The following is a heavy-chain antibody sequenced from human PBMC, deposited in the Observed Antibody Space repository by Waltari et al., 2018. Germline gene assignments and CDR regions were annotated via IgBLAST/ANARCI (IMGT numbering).Heavy chain of an antibody. J-gene: IGHJ4*02. CDR2: ISYDGSNK. CDR1: GFTFSSYA. CDR3: ASINGRYFDY. V-gene: IGHV3-30-3*01. D-gene: IGHD1-26*01. Sequence: QVQLVESGGGVVQPGRSLRLSCAASGFTFSSYAMHWVRQAPGKGLEWVAVISYDGSNKYYADSVKGRFTISRDNSKNTLYLQMNSLRAEDTAVYYCASINGRYFDYWGQGTLVTVSS.